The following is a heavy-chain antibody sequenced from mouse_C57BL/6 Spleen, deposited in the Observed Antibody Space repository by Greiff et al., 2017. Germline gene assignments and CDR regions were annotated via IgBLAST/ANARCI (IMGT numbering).Heavy chain of an antibody. CDR2: ISSGSSTI. D-gene: IGHD1-1*01. CDR3: ATRDYYGSSPY. V-gene: IGHV5-17*01. Sequence: EVKLVESGGGLVKPGGSLKLSCAASGFTFSDYGMHWVRQAPEKGLEWVAYISSGSSTIYYADTVKGRFTISRDNAKNTLFLQMTSLRSEDTAMYYCATRDYYGSSPYWGQGTLVTVSA. J-gene: IGHJ3*01. CDR1: GFTFSDYG.